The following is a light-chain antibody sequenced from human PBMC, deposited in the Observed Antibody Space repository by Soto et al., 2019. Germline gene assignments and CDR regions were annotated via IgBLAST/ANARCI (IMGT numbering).Light chain of an antibody. CDR3: QQSYSTLPLT. J-gene: IGKJ4*01. V-gene: IGKV1-39*01. CDR2: AAS. Sequence: DIQMTQSPSSLSASVGDRVTITCRASQSISSYLNWYQQKPGKAPKLPIYAASSLQSGVPSRFSGSGSGTDFTLTISSLQPEDFATYYCQQSYSTLPLTFGG. CDR1: QSISSY.